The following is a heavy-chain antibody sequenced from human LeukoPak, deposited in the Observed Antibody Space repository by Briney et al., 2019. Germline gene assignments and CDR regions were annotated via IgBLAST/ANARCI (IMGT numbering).Heavy chain of an antibody. J-gene: IGHJ4*02. CDR3: ASSCSSTSCHSHY. CDR1: GFTFSSYS. V-gene: IGHV3-21*01. CDR2: ISSSSSYI. D-gene: IGHD2-2*01. Sequence: PGGSLRLSCAAPGFTFSSYSMNWVRQAPGKGLEWVSSISSSSSYIYYADSVKGRFTISRDNAKNSLYLQMNSLRAEDTAVYYCASSCSSTSCHSHYWGQGTLVTVPS.